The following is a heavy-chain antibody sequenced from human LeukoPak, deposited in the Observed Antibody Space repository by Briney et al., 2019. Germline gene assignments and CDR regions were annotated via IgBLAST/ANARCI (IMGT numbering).Heavy chain of an antibody. V-gene: IGHV3-23*01. CDR1: GFTFSSYA. J-gene: IGHJ3*02. Sequence: ESGGSLRLSCAASGFTFSSYAMSWVRQAPGKGLEWVSAISGSGGSTYYADSVKGRFTISRDNSKNTLYLQMNSLRAEDTAVYYCAKDPTYHRREGAFDIWGQGTMVTVSS. CDR2: ISGSGGST. D-gene: IGHD2-2*01. CDR3: AKDPTYHRREGAFDI.